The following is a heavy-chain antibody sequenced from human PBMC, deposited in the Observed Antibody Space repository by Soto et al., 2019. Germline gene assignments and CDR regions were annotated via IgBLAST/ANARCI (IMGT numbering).Heavy chain of an antibody. CDR3: ARDLGSEEYYYYYYGMDV. CDR1: GFTFSSYA. D-gene: IGHD3-10*01. J-gene: IGHJ6*02. Sequence: GGSLRLSCAASGFTFSSYAMHWVRQAPGKGLEWVAVISYDGSNKYYADSVKGRFTISRDNSKNTLYLQMNSLRAEDTAVYYCARDLGSEEYYYYYYGMDVWGQGTTVTVSS. V-gene: IGHV3-30-3*01. CDR2: ISYDGSNK.